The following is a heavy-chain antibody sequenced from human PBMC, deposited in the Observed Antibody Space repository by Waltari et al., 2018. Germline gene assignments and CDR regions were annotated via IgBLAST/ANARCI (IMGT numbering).Heavy chain of an antibody. Sequence: QVQLVQSGAEVKKPGSSVKVSCKASGGTFSSYAISWVRQAPGQGLEWMGWSYLSLGTANAAQKFHGRGSIPADKSTSTSYMELSSLRSEATAVYYCARGGVGSGSYPTFDPWGQGTLVTVSS. CDR3: ARGGVGSGSYPTFDP. D-gene: IGHD3-10*01. CDR1: GGTFSSYA. J-gene: IGHJ5*02. V-gene: IGHV1-69*14. CDR2: SYLSLGTA.